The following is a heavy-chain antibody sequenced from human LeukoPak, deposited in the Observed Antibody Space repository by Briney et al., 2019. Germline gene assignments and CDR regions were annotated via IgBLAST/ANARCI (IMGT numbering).Heavy chain of an antibody. CDR2: IYTSGST. CDR1: GDSISSYY. V-gene: IGHV4-4*07. D-gene: IGHD3-10*01. J-gene: IGHJ4*02. CDR3: ARDTWFGAGRTFDY. Sequence: PSETLSLTCTVSGDSISSYYWSWIRQPAGKGLEWIGRIYTSGSTNYNPSLKSRVTISVDTSKNQFSLKLSSVTAADTAVYYCARDTWFGAGRTFDYWGQGTLVTVSS.